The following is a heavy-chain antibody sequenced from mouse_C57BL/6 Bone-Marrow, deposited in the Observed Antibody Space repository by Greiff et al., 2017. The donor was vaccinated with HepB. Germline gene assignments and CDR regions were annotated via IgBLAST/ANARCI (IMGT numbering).Heavy chain of an antibody. J-gene: IGHJ4*01. CDR3: ARGPAYYSNYGYAMDY. CDR2: IDPANGNT. CDR1: GFNIKNTY. Sequence: EVQLVESVAELVRPGASVKLSCTASGFNIKNTYMHWVKQRPEQGLEWIGRIDPANGNTKYAPKFQGKATITADTSSNTAYLQLSSLTSEDTAIYYCARGPAYYSNYGYAMDYWGQGTSVTVSS. D-gene: IGHD2-5*01. V-gene: IGHV14-3*01.